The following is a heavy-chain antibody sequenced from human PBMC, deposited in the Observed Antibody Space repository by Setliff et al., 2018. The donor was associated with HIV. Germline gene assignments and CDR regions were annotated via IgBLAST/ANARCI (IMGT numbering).Heavy chain of an antibody. CDR1: GGSFNTYG. D-gene: IGHD3-10*01. Sequence: SVKVSCKASGGSFNTYGIHWVRQAPGQGLEWMGGIIPIASVPNYSQKFQGRVTITRDTSASTAYMELSSLRSEDTAVYYCARVWFGETIFDYWGQGTLVTVSS. J-gene: IGHJ4*02. CDR3: ARVWFGETIFDY. V-gene: IGHV1-69*10. CDR2: IIPIASVP.